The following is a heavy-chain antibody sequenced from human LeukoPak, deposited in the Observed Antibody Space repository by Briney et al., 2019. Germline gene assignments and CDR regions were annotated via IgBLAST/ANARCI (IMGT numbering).Heavy chain of an antibody. CDR1: GYTFPGYY. D-gene: IGHD2-21*02. CDR2: INPDSGGT. Sequence: ASMKVSCKASGYTFPGYYMHWVRQAPGQGPEWMGWINPDSGGTNCAQKFQGRVTMTRDTSITTAYMELSSLTSDDTAVYYCARDPEKYCGGDCYIGYWGQGTLVTVSS. J-gene: IGHJ4*02. CDR3: ARDPEKYCGGDCYIGY. V-gene: IGHV1-2*02.